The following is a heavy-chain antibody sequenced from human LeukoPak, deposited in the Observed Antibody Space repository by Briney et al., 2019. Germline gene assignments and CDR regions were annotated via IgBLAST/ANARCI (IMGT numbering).Heavy chain of an antibody. J-gene: IGHJ3*02. CDR1: GFTFRNYA. Sequence: GGSLRLSCAVSGFTFRNYAMNWVRQTPGKGLEWVSYISSSSSTIYYADSVKGRFSISRDNAKNSLYLQMNSLRAEDTAVYYCARDMGYCSGGTCYGAFDIWGQGTVVTVSS. D-gene: IGHD2-15*01. CDR2: ISSSSSTI. V-gene: IGHV3-48*01. CDR3: ARDMGYCSGGTCYGAFDI.